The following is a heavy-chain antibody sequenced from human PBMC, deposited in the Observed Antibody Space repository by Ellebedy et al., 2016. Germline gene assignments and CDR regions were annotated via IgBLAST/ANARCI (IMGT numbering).Heavy chain of an antibody. CDR3: VKGALTTGFSSGWLD. Sequence: GESLKISCAASGFTFSIYWMTWVRQAPGKGLEWVANIKEDGSDKYYVDSVKGRFTVSRDNANNSLYLQMNSLRAADTAVYYCVKGALTTGFSSGWLDWGQGTLATVSS. CDR1: GFTFSIYW. CDR2: IKEDGSDK. V-gene: IGHV3-7*01. J-gene: IGHJ4*02. D-gene: IGHD6-19*01.